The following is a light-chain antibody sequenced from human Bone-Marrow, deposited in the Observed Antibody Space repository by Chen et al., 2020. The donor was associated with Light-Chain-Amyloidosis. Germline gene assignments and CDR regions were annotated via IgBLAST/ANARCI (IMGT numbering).Light chain of an antibody. J-gene: IGKJ5*01. CDR2: AAS. Sequence: EIVLTQSPAPLSLSPGERATLPCRASQSINNFLAWYQQKPGQAPRLLIYAASDRATDIPARFSGSGSGTDFTLTISSLEPEDFAVYYCQQRKDWPITFGQGTRLEIK. CDR1: QSINNF. V-gene: IGKV3-11*01. CDR3: QQRKDWPIT.